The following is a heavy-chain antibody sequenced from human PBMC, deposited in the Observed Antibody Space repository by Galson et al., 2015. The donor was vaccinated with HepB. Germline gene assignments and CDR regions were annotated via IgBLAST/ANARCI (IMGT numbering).Heavy chain of an antibody. CDR1: GYTFTGYY. V-gene: IGHV1-2*02. J-gene: IGHJ4*02. D-gene: IGHD5-12*01. CDR2: INPNSGGT. Sequence: SVKVSCKASGYTFTGYYMHWVRQAPGQGLEWMGWINPNSGGTNYAQKFQGRVTMTRDTSISTAYMELSRLRSDDTAVYYCAKDRPSGLRGLFDYWGQGTLVTVSS. CDR3: AKDRPSGLRGLFDY.